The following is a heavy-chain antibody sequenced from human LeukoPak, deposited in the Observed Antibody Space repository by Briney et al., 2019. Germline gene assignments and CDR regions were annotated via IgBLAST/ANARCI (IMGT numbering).Heavy chain of an antibody. CDR2: IKQDGSEK. CDR1: GFTFSSYW. CDR3: ARADSSSWYSGDAFDI. J-gene: IGHJ3*02. V-gene: IGHV3-7*01. Sequence: GGSLRLSCAASGFTFSSYWMSWVRQAPGKGLEWVANIKQDGSEKYYVDSVKGRFTISRDNAKNSLYLQMNGLRAEDTAVYYCARADSSSWYSGDAFDIWGQGTMVTVSS. D-gene: IGHD6-13*01.